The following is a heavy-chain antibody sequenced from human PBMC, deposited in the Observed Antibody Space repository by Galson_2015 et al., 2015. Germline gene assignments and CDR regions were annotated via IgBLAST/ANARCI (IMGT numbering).Heavy chain of an antibody. D-gene: IGHD1-26*01. J-gene: IGHJ2*01. V-gene: IGHV3-53*01. Sequence: SLRLSYAASGFTVSSNYMSWVRQAPGKGLEWVSVIYSGGSTYYADSVKGRFTISRDNSKNTLYLQMNSLRAEDTAVYYCARDGGSGSYYNWYFDLWGRGTLVTVSS. CDR3: ARDGGSGSYYNWYFDL. CDR2: IYSGGST. CDR1: GFTVSSNY.